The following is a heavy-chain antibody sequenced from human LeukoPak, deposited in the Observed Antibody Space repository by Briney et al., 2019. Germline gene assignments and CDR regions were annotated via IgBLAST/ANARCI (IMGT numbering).Heavy chain of an antibody. J-gene: IGHJ6*02. CDR1: GFTVSSNY. D-gene: IGHD6-19*01. CDR3: ARDSSGWYDYYYYGMDV. V-gene: IGHV3-66*01. Sequence: GGSLRLSCAASGFTVSSNYMSWVRQAPGKGLEWVSVIYSGGSTYYADSVKGRFTISRDNSKNTLYLQMNSLRAEDTAVYYCARDSSGWYDYYYYGMDVWGQGTTVTVSS. CDR2: IYSGGST.